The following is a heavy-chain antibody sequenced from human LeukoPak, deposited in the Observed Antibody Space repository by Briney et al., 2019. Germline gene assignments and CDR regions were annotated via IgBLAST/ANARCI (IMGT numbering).Heavy chain of an antibody. CDR3: ARVLFSSIAVRPDYFDY. CDR1: GGSISSSSYY. CDR2: IYYSGST. J-gene: IGHJ4*02. Sequence: PSETLSLTCTVSGGSISSSSYYWGWIRQPPGKGLEWIGSIYYSGSTYYNPSLKSRVTISVDTSKNQFSLKLSSVTAADTAVYYCARVLFSSIAVRPDYFDYWGQGTLVTVSS. D-gene: IGHD6-6*01. V-gene: IGHV4-39*01.